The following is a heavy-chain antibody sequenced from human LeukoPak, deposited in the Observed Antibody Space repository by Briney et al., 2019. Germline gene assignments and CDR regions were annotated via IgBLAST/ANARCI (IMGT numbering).Heavy chain of an antibody. CDR1: GYTFTSYY. J-gene: IGHJ4*02. CDR2: INPSGGST. D-gene: IGHD3-10*01. Sequence: GASVKVSCKASGYTFTSYYMHWVRQAPGQGLEWMGIINPSGGSTSYAQKFQGRVTMTRDTSTSTVYMELSSLRSEDTAVYYCARDPTAFYYKEGYYFDYWGQGTLVTVSS. V-gene: IGHV1-46*01. CDR3: ARDPTAFYYKEGYYFDY.